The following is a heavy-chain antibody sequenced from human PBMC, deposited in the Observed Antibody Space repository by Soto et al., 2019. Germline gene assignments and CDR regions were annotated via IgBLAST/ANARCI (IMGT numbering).Heavy chain of an antibody. J-gene: IGHJ4*02. CDR2: IYYSGST. V-gene: IGHV4-39*07. CDR3: ARSDTYYYDSSAPGIDY. D-gene: IGHD3-22*01. CDR1: GGSISSSSYY. Sequence: SETLSLTCTVSGGSISSSSYYWGWIRQPPGKGLEWIGSIYYSGSTNYNPSLKSRVTISVDTSKNQFSLKLSSVTAADTAVYYCARSDTYYYDSSAPGIDYWGQGTLVTVSS.